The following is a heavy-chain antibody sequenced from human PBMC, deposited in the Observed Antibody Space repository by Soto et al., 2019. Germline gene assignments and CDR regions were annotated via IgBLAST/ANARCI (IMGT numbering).Heavy chain of an antibody. V-gene: IGHV3-30-3*01. CDR2: ISYDGSNK. CDR3: ANGYCSGGSCPYGMDV. Sequence: GGSLRLSCAASGFTFSSYAMHWVRQAPGKGLEWVAVISYDGSNKYYADSVKGRFTISRDNSKNTLYLQMNSLRAEDTAVYYCANGYCSGGSCPYGMDVWGQVPTVTVSS. J-gene: IGHJ6*02. CDR1: GFTFSSYA. D-gene: IGHD2-15*01.